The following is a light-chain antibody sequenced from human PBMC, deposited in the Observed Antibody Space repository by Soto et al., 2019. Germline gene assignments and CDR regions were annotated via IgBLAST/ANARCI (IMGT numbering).Light chain of an antibody. V-gene: IGLV2-14*01. J-gene: IGLJ2*01. CDR2: DVS. CDR1: SSDVGGYKY. Sequence: SVLTQPASVSGSPGQSITISCTGTSSDVGGYKYVSWYQQHPGKAPKLMIYDVSNRPSGVSNRFSGSKSGNTASLTISGLQAEDEADYYCSSYTSSSTVVFCGGTQLTVL. CDR3: SSYTSSSTVV.